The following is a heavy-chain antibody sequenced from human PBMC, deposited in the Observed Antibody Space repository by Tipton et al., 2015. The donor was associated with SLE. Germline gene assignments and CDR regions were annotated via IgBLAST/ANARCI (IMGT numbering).Heavy chain of an antibody. CDR3: ARWLIWDSGSRSFDY. V-gene: IGHV4-39*07. Sequence: TLSLTCTVSGAYISSSSSYWGWIRQPPGKGLEWIGSISYSGSSYYNPSLKSRVSVSLDTSKNQFSLKLSSLTAADTAMYYCARWLIWDSGSRSFDYWGQGPLVPVSS. CDR2: ISYSGSS. J-gene: IGHJ4*02. D-gene: IGHD3-16*01. CDR1: GAYISSSSSY.